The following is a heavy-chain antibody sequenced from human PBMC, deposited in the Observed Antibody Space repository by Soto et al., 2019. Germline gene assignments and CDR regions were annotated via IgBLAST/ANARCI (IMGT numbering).Heavy chain of an antibody. D-gene: IGHD3-16*01. J-gene: IGHJ4*02. Sequence: LSLTCAVSGDSISSGGFSWSWIRQPPGKGLEWIGYIYHSGTSFYNPSLKSRVTISVDGSKNQFSLKLSSVTAADTAVYYCARRYGGNFDYWGQGTLVTVSS. V-gene: IGHV4-30-2*02. CDR3: ARRYGGNFDY. CDR2: IYHSGTS. CDR1: GDSISSGGFS.